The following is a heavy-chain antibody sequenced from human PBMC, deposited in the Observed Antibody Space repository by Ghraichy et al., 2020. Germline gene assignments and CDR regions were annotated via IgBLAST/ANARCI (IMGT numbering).Heavy chain of an antibody. D-gene: IGHD3-10*01. V-gene: IGHV4-34*01. J-gene: IGHJ3*02. CDR1: GGSFSGYY. Sequence: SQTLSLTCAVYGGSFSGYYWSWIRQPPGKGLEWIGEINHSGSTNYNPSLKSRVTISVDTSKNQFSLKLSSVTAADTAVYYCARDQGVYGYIWGQGTMVTVSS. CDR2: INHSGST. CDR3: ARDQGVYGYI.